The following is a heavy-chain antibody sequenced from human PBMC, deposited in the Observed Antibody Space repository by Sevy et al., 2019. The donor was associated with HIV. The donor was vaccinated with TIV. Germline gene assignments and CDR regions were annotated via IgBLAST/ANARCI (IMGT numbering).Heavy chain of an antibody. J-gene: IGHJ6*02. CDR1: GLTFSDHY. D-gene: IGHD2-2*02. V-gene: IGHV3-72*01. CDR3: ARESCSSTSCYTPNYYYYYGMDV. Sequence: GGSLRLSCAASGLTFSDHYMDWVRQAPGKGLEWVGRTRNKANSYTTEYAASVKGRFTISRDDSKNSLYLQMNSLKTEDTAVYYCARESCSSTSCYTPNYYYYYGMDVWGQGTTVTVSS. CDR2: TRNKANSYTT.